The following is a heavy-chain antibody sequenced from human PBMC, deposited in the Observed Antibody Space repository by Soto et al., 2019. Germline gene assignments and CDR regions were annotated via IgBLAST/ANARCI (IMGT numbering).Heavy chain of an antibody. CDR3: ASSNYDFWSFDY. Sequence: SQTLSLTCAISGGSVSSNSAAWNCIRQSPSRGLEWLGRTYYRSKWYNDYAVSVKSRITINPDTSKNQFSLQLNSVTPEDTAVYYCASSNYDFWSFDYWGQGTLVTVSS. CDR2: TYYRSKWYN. J-gene: IGHJ4*02. V-gene: IGHV6-1*01. D-gene: IGHD3-3*01. CDR1: GGSVSSNSAA.